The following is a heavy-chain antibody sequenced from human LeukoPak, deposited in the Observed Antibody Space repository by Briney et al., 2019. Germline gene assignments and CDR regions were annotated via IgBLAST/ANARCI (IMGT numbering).Heavy chain of an antibody. V-gene: IGHV1-2*02. CDR3: ARGLTAMVRGVNDWFDP. CDR2: ITPNSGAT. CDR1: GYTFTLNY. D-gene: IGHD3-10*01. J-gene: IGHJ5*02. Sequence: ASVKVSCKASGYTFTLNYIHWVRQAPGQGLEWMGWITPNSGATNYAQKFQGRVTMTRDTSISTAYMELSRLRSDDTAVYYCARGLTAMVRGVNDWFDPWGQGTLVTVSS.